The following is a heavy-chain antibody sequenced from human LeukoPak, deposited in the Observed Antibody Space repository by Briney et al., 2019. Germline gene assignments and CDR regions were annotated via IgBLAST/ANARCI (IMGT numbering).Heavy chain of an antibody. CDR3: ARHYYDSSGYVDY. CDR2: IYYSGST. D-gene: IGHD3-22*01. V-gene: IGHV4-39*01. Sequence: SETLSLTCTVSGGSISSSSYYRGWIRQPPGKGLEWIGSIYYSGSTYYNPSLKSRVTISVDTSKNQFSLKLSSVTAADTAVYYCARHYYDSSGYVDYWGQGTLVTVSS. J-gene: IGHJ4*02. CDR1: GGSISSSSYY.